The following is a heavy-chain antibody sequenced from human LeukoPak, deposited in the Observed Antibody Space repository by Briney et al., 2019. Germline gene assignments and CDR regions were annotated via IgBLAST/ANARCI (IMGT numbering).Heavy chain of an antibody. CDR2: ISYDGSNK. CDR3: AKELGYCSSTSCYGYYYYYGMDV. CDR1: GFTFSSYG. D-gene: IGHD2-2*01. Sequence: GGSLRLSCAASGFTFSSYGMHWVRQAPGKGLEWVAVISYDGSNKYYADPVKGRFTISRDNSKNTPYLQMNSLSAEDTAVYYCAKELGYCSSTSCYGYYYYYGMDVWGQGTTVTVSS. V-gene: IGHV3-30*18. J-gene: IGHJ6*02.